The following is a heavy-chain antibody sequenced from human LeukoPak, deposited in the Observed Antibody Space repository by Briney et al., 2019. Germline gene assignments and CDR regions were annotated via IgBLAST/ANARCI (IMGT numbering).Heavy chain of an antibody. CDR3: AKDTSYSSSWYRFDP. V-gene: IGHV3-23*01. CDR2: ISGSGGNT. Sequence: GGSLRLSCAASGFTFSSYAMSWVRQAPGKVLEWVSAISGSGGNTYHADSVKGRFTNSRDNSNNTLYLQMNSLRAEDTAVYYCAKDTSYSSSWYRFDPWGQGTLVTVSS. D-gene: IGHD6-13*01. J-gene: IGHJ5*02. CDR1: GFTFSSYA.